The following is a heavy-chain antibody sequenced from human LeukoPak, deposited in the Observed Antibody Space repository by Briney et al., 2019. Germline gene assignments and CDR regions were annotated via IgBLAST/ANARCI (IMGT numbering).Heavy chain of an antibody. CDR2: ISGYNGNT. CDR3: ARDLYYGSGSYYNDAFDI. J-gene: IGHJ3*02. V-gene: IGHV1-18*01. Sequence: ASVKVSCKASGYTFTSYGISWVRQAPGQGLERMGWISGYNGNTYYAQKLQGRVTMTTDTSTTTAYMELRSLRSDDTAVFYCARDLYYGSGSYYNDAFDIWGQGTMVTVSS. CDR1: GYTFTSYG. D-gene: IGHD3-10*01.